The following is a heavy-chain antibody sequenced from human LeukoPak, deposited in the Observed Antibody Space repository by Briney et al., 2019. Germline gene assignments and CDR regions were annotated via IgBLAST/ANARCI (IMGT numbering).Heavy chain of an antibody. J-gene: IGHJ4*02. CDR1: GYTFTSYG. V-gene: IGHV1-18*01. CDR3: ARSRYCSSTSCYVDWDY. CDR2: ISAYNGNT. D-gene: IGHD2-2*01. Sequence: ASVKVSCKASGYTFTSYGISWVRQAPGQGLEWMGWISAYNGNTNYAQKLQGRVTMTTDTSTSTAYMELRSLRCDDTAVYYCARSRYCSSTSCYVDWDYWGQGTLVTVSS.